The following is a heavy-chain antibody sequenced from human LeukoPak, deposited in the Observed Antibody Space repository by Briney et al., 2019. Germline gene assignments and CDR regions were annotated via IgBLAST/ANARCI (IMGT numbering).Heavy chain of an antibody. CDR1: GDSVSGYY. Sequence: SETLSLTCIVSGDSVSGYYWNWIRQPPGKGLEWIGYTHHSGNTLYNPSLKSRVTISLDTSKNQFSLQLSSVTAADTAVYSCVGARQWLSFDMWGQGTMVTVSS. CDR2: THHSGNT. J-gene: IGHJ3*02. V-gene: IGHV4-59*08. CDR3: VGARQWLSFDM. D-gene: IGHD3-22*01.